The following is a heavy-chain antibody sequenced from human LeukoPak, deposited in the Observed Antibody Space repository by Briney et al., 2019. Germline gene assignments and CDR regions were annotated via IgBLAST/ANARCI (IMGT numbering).Heavy chain of an antibody. D-gene: IGHD2-2*01. CDR2: ISAYNGNT. CDR3: ARSGDCSSTSCYVTCDY. CDR1: GYTLTELS. J-gene: IGHJ4*02. Sequence: ASVQVSCQVSGYTLTELSLHWVRQAPAQGLEWMGWISAYNGNTNYAQKLQGRVTMTTDTSTSTAYMELRSLRSDDTAVYYCARSGDCSSTSCYVTCDYWGQGTLGTVSS. V-gene: IGHV1-18*01.